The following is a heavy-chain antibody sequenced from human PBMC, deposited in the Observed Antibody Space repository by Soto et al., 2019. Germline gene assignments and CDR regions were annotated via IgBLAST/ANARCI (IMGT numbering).Heavy chain of an antibody. V-gene: IGHV1-3*01. Sequence: GASVKVSCKASGYTFTSYAIHWVRQAPGQRLEWMGWINAGNGNTKYSQKFQGRVTITRDTSASTAYMELSSLRSEDTAVYYCARDGPSRDYYYGMDVWGQGTTVTVSS. CDR2: INAGNGNT. J-gene: IGHJ6*02. CDR3: ARDGPSRDYYYGMDV. CDR1: GYTFTSYA.